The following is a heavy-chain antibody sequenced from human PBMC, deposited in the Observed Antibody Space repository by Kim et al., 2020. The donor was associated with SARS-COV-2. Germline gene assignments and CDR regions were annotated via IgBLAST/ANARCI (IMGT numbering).Heavy chain of an antibody. CDR3: ATEGQQLDPYYYYYAMDV. Sequence: GGSLRLSCAASGFTFSTYAMHWVRQAPGKGLEWVAVISYDGSNKYYADSVKGRFTISRDNFKNTLWLQMNSLRAEDTAVYYCATEGQQLDPYYYYYAMDVWGQGTTVTVSS. CDR1: GFTFSTYA. D-gene: IGHD6-13*01. CDR2: ISYDGSNK. V-gene: IGHV3-30*04. J-gene: IGHJ6*02.